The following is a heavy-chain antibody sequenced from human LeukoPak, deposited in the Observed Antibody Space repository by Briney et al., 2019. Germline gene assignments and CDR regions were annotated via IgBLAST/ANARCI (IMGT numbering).Heavy chain of an antibody. D-gene: IGHD5-18*01. Sequence: SETLSLTCTVSGGSISSYYWSWIRQPPGKGLEWIGYIYYSGSTNYNPSLKSRVTISVDTSKNQFSLKLSSVTAADTAVYYCARAPSGYSLDWGHGTLVTVSS. V-gene: IGHV4-59*01. CDR3: ARAPSGYSLD. J-gene: IGHJ4*01. CDR2: IYYSGST. CDR1: GGSISSYY.